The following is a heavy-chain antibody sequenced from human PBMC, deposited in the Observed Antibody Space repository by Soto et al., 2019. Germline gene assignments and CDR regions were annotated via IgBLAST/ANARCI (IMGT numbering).Heavy chain of an antibody. V-gene: IGHV3-23*01. CDR1: GFTFSSYA. Sequence: EVQLLESGGGLAQPGGSLRLSCAASGFTFSSYAMSWVRQAPGKGLEWVSAISGSGGSTYYADSVKGRFTISRDNSKNTLYLQMNSLRAEDTAVYYCAKVLGYCSSTSCYGWGQGTLVTVSS. CDR2: ISGSGGST. CDR3: AKVLGYCSSTSCYG. J-gene: IGHJ4*02. D-gene: IGHD2-2*01.